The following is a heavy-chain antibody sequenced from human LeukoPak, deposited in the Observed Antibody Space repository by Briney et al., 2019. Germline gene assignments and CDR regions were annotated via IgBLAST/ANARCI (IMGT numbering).Heavy chain of an antibody. Sequence: RTGGSLRLSCAASGFTFSSYAMHWVRQAPGKGLEWVAVISYDGSNKYYADSVKGRFTISRDNSKNTLYLQTNSLRAEDTAVYYCAKEERYFDWLPDAFDIWGQGTMVTVSS. J-gene: IGHJ3*02. CDR2: ISYDGSNK. V-gene: IGHV3-30*04. CDR3: AKEERYFDWLPDAFDI. D-gene: IGHD3-9*01. CDR1: GFTFSSYA.